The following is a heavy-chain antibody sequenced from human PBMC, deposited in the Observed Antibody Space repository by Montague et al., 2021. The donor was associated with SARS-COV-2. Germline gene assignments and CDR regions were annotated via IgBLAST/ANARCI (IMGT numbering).Heavy chain of an antibody. J-gene: IGHJ4*02. Sequence: SLRLSCAASEFTFSSYAMSWFRQAPGKGLEWVSAISGSGGRTYYSASVKGRFTLSRDNSKNTLYLQMNSLTAEDTAVYYCAKAALGSSSYFDYWGQGTLVTVSS. CDR3: AKAALGSSSYFDY. CDR1: EFTFSSYA. D-gene: IGHD6-13*01. V-gene: IGHV3-23*01. CDR2: ISGSGGRT.